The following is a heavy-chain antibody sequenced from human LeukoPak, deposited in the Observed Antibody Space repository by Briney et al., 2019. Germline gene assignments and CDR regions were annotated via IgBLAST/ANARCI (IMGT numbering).Heavy chain of an antibody. CDR1: GFTFTSFW. CDR3: ARNILFGDISLDAFDI. CDR2: IKQDGSDR. D-gene: IGHD3-10*01. Sequence: GGSLRLSCAASGFTFTSFWMSWVRQAPGKGLEWVANIKQDGSDRSYVGSVRGRFTISRDNAKTSLYLQMNSLRAEDTAVYYCARNILFGDISLDAFDIWGQGTMVTVSS. V-gene: IGHV3-7*05. J-gene: IGHJ3*02.